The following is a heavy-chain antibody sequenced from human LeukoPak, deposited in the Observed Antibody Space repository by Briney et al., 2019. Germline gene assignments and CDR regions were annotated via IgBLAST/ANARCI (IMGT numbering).Heavy chain of an antibody. CDR3: VRWQDI. J-gene: IGHJ3*02. V-gene: IGHV3-74*01. CDR2: IKTDGSYA. Sequence: PGGSLRLSCAASGFTFSSYWMHWVRQAPGKGLVWVSRIKTDGSYASYAESVKDRFTVSRANAKNTLYLQMNSLRVEDTAVYYCVRWQDIWGQGTMVTVSS. CDR1: GFTFSSYW.